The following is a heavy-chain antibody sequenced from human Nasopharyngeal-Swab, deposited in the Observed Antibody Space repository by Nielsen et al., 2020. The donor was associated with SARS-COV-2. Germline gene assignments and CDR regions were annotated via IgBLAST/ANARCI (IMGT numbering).Heavy chain of an antibody. CDR2: ISGSGGST. CDR3: AKGRSNRDAFDI. V-gene: IGHV3-23*01. J-gene: IGHJ3*02. Sequence: GESLKISCAASGFNFSSYAMSWVRQAPGKGLEWVSAISGSGGSTYYADSVKGRFTISRDNSKNTLYLQMNSLRAEDTAVYYCAKGRSNRDAFDIWGQGTMVTVSS. D-gene: IGHD1-14*01. CDR1: GFNFSSYA.